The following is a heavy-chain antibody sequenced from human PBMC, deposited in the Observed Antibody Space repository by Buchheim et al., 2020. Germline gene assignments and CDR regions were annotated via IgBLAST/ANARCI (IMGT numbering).Heavy chain of an antibody. D-gene: IGHD6-6*01. CDR1: GFTFSSYE. V-gene: IGHV3-48*03. J-gene: IGHJ6*02. Sequence: EVQLVESGGGLVQLGGSLRLSCAASGFTFSSYEMNWVRQAPGKGLEWVSYISSSGSTIYYADSVKGRFTISRDNAKNSLYLQMNSLRAEDTAVYYCARGYSSSSFYYYGMDVWGQGTT. CDR3: ARGYSSSSFYYYGMDV. CDR2: ISSSGSTI.